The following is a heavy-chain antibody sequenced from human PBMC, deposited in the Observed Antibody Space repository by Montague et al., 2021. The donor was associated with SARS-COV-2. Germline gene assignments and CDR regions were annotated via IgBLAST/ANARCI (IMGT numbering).Heavy chain of an antibody. J-gene: IGHJ4*02. Sequence: SETLSLTCSVSSGSIISSGYYWGWIRQPPGKELEWFGNIYYSGTTYYNPSLQSRDTISVNTSKNHLSLRLSSVTAAATAVYFCARGMIRGVTTPFDYWGQGSQVTVSS. CDR3: ARGMIRGVTTPFDY. CDR2: IYYSGTT. D-gene: IGHD3-10*01. CDR1: SGSIISSGYY. V-gene: IGHV4-39*02.